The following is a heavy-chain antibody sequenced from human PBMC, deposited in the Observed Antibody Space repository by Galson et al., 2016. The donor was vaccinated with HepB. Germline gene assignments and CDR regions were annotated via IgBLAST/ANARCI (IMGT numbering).Heavy chain of an antibody. CDR1: SDPVTSGTYY. CDR2: IHDSGNN. J-gene: IGHJ6*02. Sequence: ETLSLTCTVSSDPVTSGTYYWSWVRQSPGKGLDWIGYIHDSGNNNYTPSIKSRVTISTDTSKNPFFLELTSVTAADTAVYYCARDEGFYNGMDVWGQGTTVTVAS. CDR3: ARDEGFYNGMDV. D-gene: IGHD2-2*02. V-gene: IGHV4-61*01.